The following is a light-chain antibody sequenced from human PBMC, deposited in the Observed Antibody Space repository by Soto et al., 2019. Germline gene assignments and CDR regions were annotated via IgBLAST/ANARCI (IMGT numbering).Light chain of an antibody. J-gene: IGKJ1*01. CDR1: QSLLHSNGYNF. CDR3: MQALQIPPT. Sequence: DIVMTQSPLSLPVTPGEPASISCRSSQSLLHSNGYNFLDWYLQKPGQSPQLLIYLGSNRASGVPDRFSGGGSGTDFTLTISRVEAEDVGVYYCMQALQIPPTFGLGTKVDIK. CDR2: LGS. V-gene: IGKV2-28*01.